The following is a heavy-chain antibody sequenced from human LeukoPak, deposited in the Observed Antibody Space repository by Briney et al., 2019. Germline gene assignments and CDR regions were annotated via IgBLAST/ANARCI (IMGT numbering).Heavy chain of an antibody. CDR2: ISYDGSNK. J-gene: IGHJ3*02. CDR1: GFTFSNYV. Sequence: GGSLRLSCAASGFTFSNYVKHWVRQAPGKGLEWVAVISYDGSNKYYADSVKGRFTISRDNSKNTLYLQMNSLRAEDTAVYYCASPTPELTEDGAFDIWGQGTMVTVSS. D-gene: IGHD1-26*01. V-gene: IGHV3-30-3*01. CDR3: ASPTPELTEDGAFDI.